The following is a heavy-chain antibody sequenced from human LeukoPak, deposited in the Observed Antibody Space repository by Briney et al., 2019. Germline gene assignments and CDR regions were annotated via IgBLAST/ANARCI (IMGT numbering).Heavy chain of an antibody. J-gene: IGHJ6*03. D-gene: IGHD6-6*01. CDR2: IYPGDSDT. CDR1: GYSFTSYW. V-gene: IGHV5-51*01. CDR3: ARHLGQLGVEYYYYYMDV. Sequence: GESLKISCKGSGYSFTSYWIGWVRQMPGKGLEWMGIIYPGDSDTRYSPSFQGQVTISADKSISTAYLQWSSLKASDTAMHYCARHLGQLGVEYYYYYMDVWGKGTTVTVSS.